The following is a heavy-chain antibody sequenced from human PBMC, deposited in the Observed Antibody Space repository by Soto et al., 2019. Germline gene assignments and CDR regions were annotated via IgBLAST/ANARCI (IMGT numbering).Heavy chain of an antibody. CDR3: ARAGGYYDSSGYTWFDY. CDR2: IIPIFGTA. CDR1: GGTFSSYA. D-gene: IGHD3-22*01. J-gene: IGHJ4*02. Sequence: SVKVSCKASGGTFSSYAISWVRQAPGQGLEWMGGIIPIFGTANYAQKFQGRVTITADESTSTAYMELSSLRSEDTAVYYCARAGGYYDSSGYTWFDYWGQGTLVTVSS. V-gene: IGHV1-69*13.